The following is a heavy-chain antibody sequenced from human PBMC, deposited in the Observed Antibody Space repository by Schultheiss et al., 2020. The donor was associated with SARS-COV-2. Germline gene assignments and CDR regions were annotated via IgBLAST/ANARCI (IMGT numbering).Heavy chain of an antibody. CDR1: GFTFSSYW. V-gene: IGHV3-30*03. Sequence: GGSLRLSCAASGFTFSSYWMSWVRQAPGKGLEWVAVISYDGSNKYYADSVKGRFTISRDNSKNTLYLQMNSLRAEDTAVYYCARANQGHDYIPPGDYWGQGTLVTVSS. D-gene: IGHD3-16*01. CDR3: ARANQGHDYIPPGDY. CDR2: ISYDGSNK. J-gene: IGHJ4*02.